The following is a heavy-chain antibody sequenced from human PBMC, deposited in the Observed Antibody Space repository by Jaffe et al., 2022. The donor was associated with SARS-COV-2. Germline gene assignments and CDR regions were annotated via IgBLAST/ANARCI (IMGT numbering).Heavy chain of an antibody. CDR3: ARDHYDILTGYEGDLTFDY. CDR1: GFTFSSYS. V-gene: IGHV3-48*02. D-gene: IGHD3-9*01. J-gene: IGHJ4*02. Sequence: EVQLVESGGGLVQPGGSLRLSCAASGFTFSSYSMNWVRQAPGKGLEWVSYISSSSSTIYYADSVKGRFTISRDNAKNSLYLQMNSLRDEDTAVYYCARDHYDILTGYEGDLTFDYWGQGTLVTVSS. CDR2: ISSSSSTI.